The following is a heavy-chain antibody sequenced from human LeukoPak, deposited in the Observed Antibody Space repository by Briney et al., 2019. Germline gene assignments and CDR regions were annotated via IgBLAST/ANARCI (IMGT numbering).Heavy chain of an antibody. Sequence: SETLSLTRTVSGGSISSGGYYWSWIRQPPGKGLEWIGFIHDGGSTSYNSSHKSRVAISVDRSKNQFSLTLSSVTAADTAVYYCARRAAAAGTHGMDVWGQGTTVTVSS. V-gene: IGHV4-30-2*01. CDR1: GGSISSGGYY. CDR2: IHDGGST. J-gene: IGHJ6*02. D-gene: IGHD6-13*01. CDR3: ARRAAAAGTHGMDV.